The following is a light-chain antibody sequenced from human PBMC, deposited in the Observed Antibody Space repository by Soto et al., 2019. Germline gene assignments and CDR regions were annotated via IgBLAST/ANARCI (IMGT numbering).Light chain of an antibody. CDR1: QSISSY. V-gene: IGKV1-39*01. CDR3: QQSYSTPR. J-gene: IGKJ4*01. CDR2: AAS. Sequence: IQFTQSPSSPSASLGDRVTITCRASQSISSYLNWYQQKPGKAPKLLIYAASSLQSGVPSRFSGSGSGTDFTLTISSLQPEDFATYYCQQSYSTPRFGGGAKVDI.